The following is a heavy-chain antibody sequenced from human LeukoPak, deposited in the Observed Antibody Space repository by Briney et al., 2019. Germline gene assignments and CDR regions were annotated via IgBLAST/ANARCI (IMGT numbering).Heavy chain of an antibody. CDR1: GFTVSSNY. Sequence: GGSLRLSCAASGFTVSSNYMSWVRQAPGKGLEWVSVLYSGGNTYYADSVQGRFTISRDNSRNTLYLQLNSLRVEDTAVYYCATEGFRGVLFHIWGQGTVVTVSS. CDR2: LYSGGNT. J-gene: IGHJ3*02. CDR3: ATEGFRGVLFHI. V-gene: IGHV3-66*01. D-gene: IGHD3-10*01.